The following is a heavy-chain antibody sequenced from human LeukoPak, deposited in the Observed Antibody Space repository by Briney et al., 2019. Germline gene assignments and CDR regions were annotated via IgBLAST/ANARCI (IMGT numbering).Heavy chain of an antibody. CDR2: IYYSGST. D-gene: IGHD2-2*01. CDR1: GGSISSSSYY. V-gene: IGHV4-39*01. J-gene: IGHJ4*02. Sequence: SETLSLTCTVSGGSISSSSYYWSWIRQPPGKGLEWIGSIYYSGSTYYNPSLKSRVTISVDTSKNQFSLKPSSVTAADTAVYYCASLVPAAMDVDYWGQGTLVTVSS. CDR3: ASLVPAAMDVDY.